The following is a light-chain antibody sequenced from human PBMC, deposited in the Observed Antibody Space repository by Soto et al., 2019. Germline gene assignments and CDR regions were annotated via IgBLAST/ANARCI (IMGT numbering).Light chain of an antibody. Sequence: QSVLTQPPSVSEAPRQRVTISCSGSSSNIGNNAVNWYQQLPGQAPKIVIYHDNLLTSGVSDRFSGSKSGISASLAISDLQSDDEADYYCASWDDSLNAYVFGPGTKVTVL. J-gene: IGLJ1*01. CDR1: SSNIGNNA. CDR2: HDN. V-gene: IGLV1-36*01. CDR3: ASWDDSLNAYV.